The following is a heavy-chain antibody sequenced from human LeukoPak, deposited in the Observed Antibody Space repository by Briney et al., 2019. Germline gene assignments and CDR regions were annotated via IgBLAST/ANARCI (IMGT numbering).Heavy chain of an antibody. CDR1: GGSFSGYY. J-gene: IGHJ4*02. D-gene: IGHD6-13*01. CDR2: INHSGST. Sequence: SETLSLTCAVYGGSFSGYYWSWIRQPPGKGLEWIGEINHSGSTNYNPSLKSRVTISVDTSKNQFSLKLSSVTAADTAVYYCARGSSSSWCDPFDYWGQGTLVTVSS. CDR3: ARGSSSSWCDPFDY. V-gene: IGHV4-34*01.